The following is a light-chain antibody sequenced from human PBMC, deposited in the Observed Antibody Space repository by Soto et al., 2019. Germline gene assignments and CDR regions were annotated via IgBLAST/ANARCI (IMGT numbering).Light chain of an antibody. CDR1: QSVSSSY. V-gene: IGKV3-11*01. Sequence: EMVITQSSVTLSVYHGQRSTLSCMASQSVSSSYLAWYQQKPGQAPRLLIYDTSNRATGIPARFSGSGSGTDFTLTISSLEPEDFAVYYCHQRKSWPRTFGQGPKVDIK. J-gene: IGKJ1*01. CDR2: DTS. CDR3: HQRKSWPRT.